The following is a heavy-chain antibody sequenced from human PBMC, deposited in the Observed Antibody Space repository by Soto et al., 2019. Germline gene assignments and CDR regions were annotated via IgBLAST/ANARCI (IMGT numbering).Heavy chain of an antibody. CDR1: GGTFSSYT. J-gene: IGHJ6*02. V-gene: IGHV1-69*02. CDR3: ARLLVLDYYYGMDV. D-gene: IGHD6-13*01. CDR2: IIPILGIA. Sequence: QVQLVQSGAEVKKPGSSVKVSCKASGGTFSSYTISWVRQAPGQGLEGMGRIIPILGIANYAQKFQGRVTITADKSTSTAYMELSSLRSEDTAVYYCARLLVLDYYYGMDVWGQGTTVTVSS.